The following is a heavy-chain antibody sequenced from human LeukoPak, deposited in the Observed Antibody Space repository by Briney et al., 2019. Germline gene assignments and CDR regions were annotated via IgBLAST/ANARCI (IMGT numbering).Heavy chain of an antibody. V-gene: IGHV1-2*02. D-gene: IGHD3-22*01. CDR2: INPNSGGT. Sequence: GASVKVSCKASGYTFTGYYMHWVRQAPGQGLEWMGWINPNSGGTNYAQKFQGRVTMTRDTSISTAYMELSRLRSDDTAVYYCARARITMIVVVNELGYWGQGTLVTVXS. CDR3: ARARITMIVVVNELGY. CDR1: GYTFTGYY. J-gene: IGHJ4*02.